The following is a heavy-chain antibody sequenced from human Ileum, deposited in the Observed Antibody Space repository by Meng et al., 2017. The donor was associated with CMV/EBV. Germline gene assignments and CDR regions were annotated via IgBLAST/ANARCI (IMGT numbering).Heavy chain of an antibody. Sequence: GESLKISCATSGFTFSRYWMHWVRQVPGKGLVWVSRISSDGTNVVYADSVRGRFAISRDDAKNTLYLQMYSLRVEDTAVYYCGRDQTRSGPTTVDYWGRGTLVTVSS. D-gene: IGHD1-1*01. CDR2: ISSDGTNV. CDR1: GFTFSRYW. CDR3: GRDQTRSGPTTVDY. J-gene: IGHJ4*02. V-gene: IGHV3-74*01.